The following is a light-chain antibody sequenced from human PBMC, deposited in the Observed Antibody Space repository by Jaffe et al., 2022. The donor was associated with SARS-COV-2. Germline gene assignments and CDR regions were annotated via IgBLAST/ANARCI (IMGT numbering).Light chain of an antibody. CDR3: QQTYGTHWT. J-gene: IGKJ1*01. CDR2: GSS. Sequence: DIQMTQSPSSLSASVGDRVTITCRASQSINTNLNWYQQKPGKPPKLLIYGSSTLQSGVPSRFSGGGSGTGFTLAISSLQPDDFATYYCQQTYGTHWTFGQGTKVEVK. V-gene: IGKV1-39*01. CDR1: QSINTN.